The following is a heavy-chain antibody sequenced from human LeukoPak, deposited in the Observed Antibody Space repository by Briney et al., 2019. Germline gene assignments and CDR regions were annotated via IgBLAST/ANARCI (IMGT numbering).Heavy chain of an antibody. D-gene: IGHD2-21*02. Sequence: GGSLRLSCAASGFTFSSYWMSWVRQAPGKGLEWVANIKQDGSEKYYVDSVKGRFTISRDNAKSSLYLQMNSLRAEDTAVYYCARVSGDPRAYYYYYGMDVWGQGTTVTVSS. CDR3: ARVSGDPRAYYYYYGMDV. CDR1: GFTFSSYW. CDR2: IKQDGSEK. V-gene: IGHV3-7*01. J-gene: IGHJ6*02.